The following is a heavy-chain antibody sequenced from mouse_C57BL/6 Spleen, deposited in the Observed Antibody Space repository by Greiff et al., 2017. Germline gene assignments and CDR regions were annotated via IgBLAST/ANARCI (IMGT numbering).Heavy chain of an antibody. CDR2: IYPGSGNT. D-gene: IGHD2-1*01. Sequence: QVQLQQSGPELVKPGASVKISCKASGYTFTDYYINWVKQRPGPGLEWIGWIYPGSGNTKYNEKFKGKATLTVDTSSSTAYMQLSSLTSEDSSVYFCASMFPYGNSYFDYWGQGTTLTVSS. V-gene: IGHV1-84*01. J-gene: IGHJ2*01. CDR1: GYTFTDYY. CDR3: ASMFPYGNSYFDY.